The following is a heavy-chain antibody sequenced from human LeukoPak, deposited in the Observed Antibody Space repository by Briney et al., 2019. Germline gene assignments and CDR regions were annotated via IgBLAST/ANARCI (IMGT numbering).Heavy chain of an antibody. D-gene: IGHD3-16*02. CDR2: IYYSGST. CDR1: GGSISSSSYY. J-gene: IGHJ4*02. Sequence: PSETLSLTCTVSGGSISSSSYYWGWIRQPPGKGLEWIGSIYYSGSTYYNPSLKSRVTISVDTSKNQFSLKLSSVTAADTAVYYCATVANYVWGSYRYIHAYFDYWGQGTLVTVSS. V-gene: IGHV4-39*01. CDR3: ATVANYVWGSYRYIHAYFDY.